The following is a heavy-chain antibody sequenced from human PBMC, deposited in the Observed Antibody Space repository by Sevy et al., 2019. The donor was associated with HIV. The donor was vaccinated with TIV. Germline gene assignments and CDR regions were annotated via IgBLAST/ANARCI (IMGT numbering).Heavy chain of an antibody. CDR2: NYYNVHI. CDR3: AGENAWGRGYS. D-gene: IGHD1-26*01. Sequence: LTCTVSGGSITILYWNWIRQPPGKGLEWIANNYYNVHINYNPSLKSRVTLSLDTSKNKFSLRLSSVTAADTAMYYCAGENAWGRGYSWGQGTLVTVSS. CDR1: GGSITILY. V-gene: IGHV4-59*08. J-gene: IGHJ4*02.